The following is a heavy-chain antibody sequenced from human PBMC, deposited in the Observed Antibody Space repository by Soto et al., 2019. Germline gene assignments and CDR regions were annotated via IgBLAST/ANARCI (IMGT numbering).Heavy chain of an antibody. CDR1: GGSISSSSYY. CDR3: ADGGNFDY. J-gene: IGHJ4*02. V-gene: IGHV4-39*01. CDR2: IYYSGST. Sequence: SETLSLTCTVSGGSISSSSYYWGWIRQPPGKGLEWIGSIYYSGSTYYNPSLKSRVTISVDTSKNQFSLKLSSVTAADTAVYYCADGGNFDYWGQGTLVTVSS.